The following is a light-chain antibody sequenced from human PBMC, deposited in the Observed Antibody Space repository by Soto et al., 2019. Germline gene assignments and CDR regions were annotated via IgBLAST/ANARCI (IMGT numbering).Light chain of an antibody. Sequence: EIVLTQSPATLSLSPGDRATLSCRASHSVGSLLAWYQQKPGQAPRLLIYFASNRATGIPPRFSGSESGTDFTLTIDSLEPEDFALFYCQQRSAWPWTFGQGTRVEIE. J-gene: IGKJ1*01. V-gene: IGKV3-11*01. CDR2: FAS. CDR1: HSVGSL. CDR3: QQRSAWPWT.